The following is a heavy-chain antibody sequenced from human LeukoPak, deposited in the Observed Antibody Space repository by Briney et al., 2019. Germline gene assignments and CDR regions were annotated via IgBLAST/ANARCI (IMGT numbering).Heavy chain of an antibody. CDR2: ISANNGDT. V-gene: IGHV1-18*01. CDR1: GYTFTSYG. Sequence: EASVKVSCKASGYTFTSYGISWVRQAPGQGLEWMGWISANNGDTDYAQKFQGRVTMTTDTSTSTANMELRSLRSDDTAVYYCARESHDTREDYWGQETLVTVSS. CDR3: ARESHDTREDY. J-gene: IGHJ4*02. D-gene: IGHD3-22*01.